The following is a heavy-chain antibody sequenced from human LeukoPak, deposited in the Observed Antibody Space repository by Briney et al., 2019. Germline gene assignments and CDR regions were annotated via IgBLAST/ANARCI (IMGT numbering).Heavy chain of an antibody. CDR2: ISESSSFI. Sequence: GGSLRLSCAASGFTFRNYNMNWVRQAPGKGLEWVSSISESSSFIQYADSLKGRFAISRDDAKNSLYLQMNSLRAEDTAVYYCARQRGYCSSGVCRGWFDPWSQGTLVTVSS. V-gene: IGHV3-21*01. CDR1: GFTFRNYN. J-gene: IGHJ5*02. CDR3: ARQRGYCSSGVCRGWFDP. D-gene: IGHD2-8*01.